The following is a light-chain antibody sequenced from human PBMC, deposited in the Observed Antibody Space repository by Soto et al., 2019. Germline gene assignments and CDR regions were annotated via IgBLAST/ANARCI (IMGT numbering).Light chain of an antibody. V-gene: IGLV2-14*01. J-gene: IGLJ1*01. CDR2: EVN. Sequence: QSALTQPASVSGSPGQSITISCTGTSSDVGGYNYVSWYQQHPGKAPKLMNYEVNNRPSGISNRFSGSKSGNTASLTISALQAEDEADYYFNSYTSSTTYVFGTGTKLTV. CDR3: NSYTSSTTYV. CDR1: SSDVGGYNY.